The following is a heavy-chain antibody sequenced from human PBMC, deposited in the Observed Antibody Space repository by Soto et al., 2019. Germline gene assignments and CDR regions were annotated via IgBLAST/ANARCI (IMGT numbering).Heavy chain of an antibody. CDR3: ARDFSSSADGFDY. V-gene: IGHV1-2*02. CDR2: INPNTGGT. Sequence: ASVKVSCKASGYTFTDNYIHWVRQAPGHGLEWMGWINPNTGGTNYAQKFQGRVTMTRDTSITTAYMELSRLRSDDTAMYYCARDFSSSADGFDYWGQGTLVTVSS. D-gene: IGHD6-6*01. CDR1: GYTFTDNY. J-gene: IGHJ4*02.